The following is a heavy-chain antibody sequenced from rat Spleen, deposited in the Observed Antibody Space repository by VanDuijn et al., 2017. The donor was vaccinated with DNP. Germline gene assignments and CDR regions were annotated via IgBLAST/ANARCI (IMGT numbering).Heavy chain of an antibody. CDR2: ITSSGGST. CDR3: VRTLITTRGYAMDA. D-gene: IGHD1-10*01. J-gene: IGHJ4*01. V-gene: IGHV5-31*01. CDR1: GFTFNNYW. Sequence: EVQLVESGGDLVQPGRSLKLSCVASGFTFNNYWMTWIRQVSGKGLEWVASITSSGGSTYYPDSVKGRFTISRDNAKNTLYLQMNSLRSEDTATYYCVRTLITTRGYAMDAWGQGTSVTVSS.